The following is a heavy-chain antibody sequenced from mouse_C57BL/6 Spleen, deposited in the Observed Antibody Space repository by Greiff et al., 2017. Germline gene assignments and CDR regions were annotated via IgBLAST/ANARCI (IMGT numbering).Heavy chain of an antibody. J-gene: IGHJ4*01. V-gene: IGHV1-15*01. CDR3: SSSLLYAMDY. CDR2: IDPETGGT. CDR1: GYTFTDYE. Sequence: QVQLKESGAELVRPGASVTLSCKASGYTFTDYEMHWVKQTPVHGLEWIGAIDPETGGTAYNQKFKGKAILTADKSSSTAYMELRSLTSEGSAVYYGSSSLLYAMDYWGQGTSVTVSS. D-gene: IGHD1-1*01.